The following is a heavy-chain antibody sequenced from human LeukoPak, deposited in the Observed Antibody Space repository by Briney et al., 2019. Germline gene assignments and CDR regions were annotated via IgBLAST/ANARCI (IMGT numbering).Heavy chain of an antibody. J-gene: IGHJ4*02. V-gene: IGHV4-39*01. CDR1: GGSISSSSYY. CDR3: ARQVDTAMVSVFDY. Sequence: SETLSLTCTVSGGSISSSSYYWGWIRQPPGKGLEWLGSIYYSGSTYYNPSLKSRVTISVDTSKNQFSLKLSSVTAADTAVYYCARQVDTAMVSVFDYWGQGTLVTVSS. D-gene: IGHD5-18*01. CDR2: IYYSGST.